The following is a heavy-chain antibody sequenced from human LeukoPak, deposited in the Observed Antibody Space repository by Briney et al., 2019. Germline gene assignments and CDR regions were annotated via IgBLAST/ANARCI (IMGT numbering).Heavy chain of an antibody. J-gene: IGHJ6*02. CDR3: ARDLRPKLYYDFWSGYPKSFDYGMDV. CDR2: IKQDGSEK. V-gene: IGHV3-7*01. Sequence: GGSLRLSCAASGFTVSSNYMSWVRQAPGKGLEWVANIKQDGSEKYYVDSVKGRFTISRDNAKNSLYLQMNSLRAEDTAVYYCARDLRPKLYYDFWSGYPKSFDYGMDVWGQGTTVTVSS. CDR1: GFTVSSNY. D-gene: IGHD3-3*01.